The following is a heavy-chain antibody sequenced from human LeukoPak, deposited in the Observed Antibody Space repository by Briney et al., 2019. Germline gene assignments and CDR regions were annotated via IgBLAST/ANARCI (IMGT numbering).Heavy chain of an antibody. CDR2: INHSGST. CDR1: GGSFSGYY. J-gene: IGHJ4*02. D-gene: IGHD2-15*01. Sequence: SETLSLTCAVYGGSFSGYYWSWIRQPPGKGLEWIGEINHSGSTNYNPSLKSRVTISVDTSKNQFSLKLSSVTAADTAVYYCARGPQNRYCSGGSCYPFDYRGQGTLVTVSS. V-gene: IGHV4-34*01. CDR3: ARGPQNRYCSGGSCYPFDY.